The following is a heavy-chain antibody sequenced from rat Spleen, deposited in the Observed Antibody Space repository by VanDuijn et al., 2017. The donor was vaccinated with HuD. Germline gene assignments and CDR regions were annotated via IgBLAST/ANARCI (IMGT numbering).Heavy chain of an antibody. CDR3: ARQELRIIPTLDY. D-gene: IGHD1-6*01. CDR1: GFTFNNYW. CDR2: IWSGGST. V-gene: IGHV2-4*01. J-gene: IGHJ2*01. Sequence: VQLVESGGGLVQPGRSLILSCIASGFTFNNYWMTWIRQVPGKGLEWMGAIWSGGSTDYNSALKSRLSISRDTSKSQVFLKMNSLQTEDTATYYCARQELRIIPTLDYWGQGVMVTVSS.